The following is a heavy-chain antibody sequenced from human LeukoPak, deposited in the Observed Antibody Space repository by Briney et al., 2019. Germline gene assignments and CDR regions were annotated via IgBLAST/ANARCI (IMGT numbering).Heavy chain of an antibody. D-gene: IGHD6-19*01. CDR3: ARLHRAGAFDI. J-gene: IGHJ3*02. CDR2: IYYSGST. Sequence: SETLSLTCTVSGGSISSYYWSWIRQPPGKGLEWIGYIYYSGSTHYNPSLKSRVTISVDTSKNQFSLKLSSVTAADTAVYYCARLHRAGAFDIWGQGTMVTVSP. CDR1: GGSISSYY. V-gene: IGHV4-59*08.